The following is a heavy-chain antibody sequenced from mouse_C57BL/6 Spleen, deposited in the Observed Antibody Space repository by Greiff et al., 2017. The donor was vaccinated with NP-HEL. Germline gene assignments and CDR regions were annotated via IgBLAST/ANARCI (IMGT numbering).Heavy chain of an antibody. V-gene: IGHV5-16*01. Sequence: DVKLVESEGGLVQPGSSMKLSCTASGFTFSDYSMAWVRQVHEKGLEWVANINYDGSSTYYLDSLKSRFIISRDKATTILYLQMSSLKSEDTATYYGARGGYYFDVWGTGTTVTVSS. J-gene: IGHJ1*03. CDR3: ARGGYYFDV. CDR2: INYDGSST. CDR1: GFTFSDYS. D-gene: IGHD3-1*01.